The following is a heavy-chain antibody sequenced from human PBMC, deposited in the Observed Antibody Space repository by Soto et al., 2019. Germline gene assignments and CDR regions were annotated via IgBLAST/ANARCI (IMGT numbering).Heavy chain of an antibody. D-gene: IGHD2-2*01. Sequence: VEVSCKASGYTFTSYYMHWVRQAPGQGLEWMGIINPSGGSTSYAQKFQGRVTMTRDTSTSTVYMELSSLRSEDTAVYYCARSVGYCSSTSCLPGGMDVWGQGTTVTVSS. J-gene: IGHJ6*02. CDR2: INPSGGST. V-gene: IGHV1-46*01. CDR1: GYTFTSYY. CDR3: ARSVGYCSSTSCLPGGMDV.